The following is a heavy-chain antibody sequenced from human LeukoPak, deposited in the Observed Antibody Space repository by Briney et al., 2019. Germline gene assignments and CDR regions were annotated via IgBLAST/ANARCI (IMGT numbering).Heavy chain of an antibody. CDR3: ARGRVGAGTGDY. CDR1: GGSISSGSYY. D-gene: IGHD6-13*01. CDR2: IDRSGRT. J-gene: IGHJ4*02. Sequence: SETLSLTCNVSGGSISSGSYYWTWIRQPGGKGLEWIGRIDRSGRTNYTPSLKSRVSLYVDTSKNQFFLKVSSVTAADTAVYFCARGRVGAGTGDYWGQGTLVTVSS. V-gene: IGHV4-61*02.